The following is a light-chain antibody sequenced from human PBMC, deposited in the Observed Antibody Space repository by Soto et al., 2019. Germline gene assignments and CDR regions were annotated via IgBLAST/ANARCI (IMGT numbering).Light chain of an antibody. CDR2: DAS. Sequence: EIVLTQSPATLSLSPGERATLSCRASQSVGSYLAWYQQKPGQAPRLLISDASNRATGIPARFSGSGSGTDFTLTISSLEPEDFAVYYCQQRSNWPPKTFGQGTKVDIK. CDR3: QQRSNWPPKT. V-gene: IGKV3-11*01. J-gene: IGKJ1*01. CDR1: QSVGSY.